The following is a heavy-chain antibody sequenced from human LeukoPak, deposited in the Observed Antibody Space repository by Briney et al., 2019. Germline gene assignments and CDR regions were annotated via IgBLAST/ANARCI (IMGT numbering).Heavy chain of an antibody. CDR2: INHSGST. J-gene: IGHJ3*02. Sequence: PSETLSLTCAVYGGSFSGYYWTWIRQSPGKGLEWIGEINHSGSTKYNPSLKSRATISIDTSKNQVSLKIRSVTAADRAVYYCARVHQQLALYSFDIWGQGTTVTVSS. D-gene: IGHD6-13*01. CDR1: GGSFSGYY. V-gene: IGHV4-34*01. CDR3: ARVHQQLALYSFDI.